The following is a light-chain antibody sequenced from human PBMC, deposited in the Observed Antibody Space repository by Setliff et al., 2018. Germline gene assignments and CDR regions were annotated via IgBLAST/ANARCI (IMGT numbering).Light chain of an antibody. J-gene: IGKJ1*01. CDR2: EAS. CDR3: QQYNSYSSRT. V-gene: IGKV1-5*03. CDR1: QSISSW. Sequence: DIQMTQSPSTLSAYVGDRVTITCRASQSISSWLAWYQQKPGKAPKLLIYEASTLETGVPSRFGGSGSGTEFTLTISSLQPDDFATYYCQQYNSYSSRTFGQGTKVDIK.